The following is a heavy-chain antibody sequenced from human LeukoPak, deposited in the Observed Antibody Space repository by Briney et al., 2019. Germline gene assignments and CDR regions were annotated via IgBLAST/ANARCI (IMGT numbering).Heavy chain of an antibody. Sequence: SETLSLTCTVSGYSISSGYYWGWIRQPPGKGLEWIGSIYHSGSTYYNPSLKSRVTISVDTSKNQFSLKLSSVTAADTAVYYCARDLDSSGYRVFDYWGQGTLVTVSS. D-gene: IGHD3-22*01. J-gene: IGHJ4*02. CDR2: IYHSGST. V-gene: IGHV4-38-2*02. CDR3: ARDLDSSGYRVFDY. CDR1: GYSISSGYY.